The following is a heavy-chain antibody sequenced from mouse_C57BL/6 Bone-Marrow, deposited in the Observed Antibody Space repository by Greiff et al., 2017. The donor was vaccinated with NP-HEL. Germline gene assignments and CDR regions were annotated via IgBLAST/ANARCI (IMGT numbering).Heavy chain of an antibody. Sequence: QVHVKQPGAELVKPGASVKLSCKASGYTFTSYWMHWVKQRPGRGLEWIGRIDPNSGGTKYNEKFKSKATLTVDKPSSTAYMQLSSLTSEDSAVYYCARYTTVVATDFDVWGTGTTVTVSS. CDR2: IDPNSGGT. J-gene: IGHJ1*03. D-gene: IGHD1-1*01. CDR3: ARYTTVVATDFDV. CDR1: GYTFTSYW. V-gene: IGHV1-72*01.